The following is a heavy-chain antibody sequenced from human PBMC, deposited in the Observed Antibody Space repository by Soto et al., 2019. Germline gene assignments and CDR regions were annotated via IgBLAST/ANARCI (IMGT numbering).Heavy chain of an antibody. CDR3: ARHFISSSNSGHYYYYMDV. Sequence: PGESLRISCKGSGYRFASYWIGWVRQMPGKGLEWMGIMYPGDSDTRYSPSFQGQVTISADKSISTAYLQWSSLKASDTATYYCARHFISSSNSGHYYYYMDVWGKGTTVTVSS. CDR2: MYPGDSDT. CDR1: GYRFASYW. D-gene: IGHD6-19*01. J-gene: IGHJ6*03. V-gene: IGHV5-51*01.